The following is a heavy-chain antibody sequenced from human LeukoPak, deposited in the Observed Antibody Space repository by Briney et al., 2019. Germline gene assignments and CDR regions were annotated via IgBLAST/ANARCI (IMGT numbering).Heavy chain of an antibody. Sequence: GSLRLSCAASGFTFSTYEMDWVRQAPGKGLEWVSAISGSGGSTYYADSVKGRFTISRDNSKNTLYLQMNSLRAEDTAVYYCAKRQAHYYYGMDVWGQGTTVTVSS. V-gene: IGHV3-23*01. CDR2: ISGSGGST. CDR3: AKRQAHYYYGMDV. CDR1: GFTFSTYE. J-gene: IGHJ6*02.